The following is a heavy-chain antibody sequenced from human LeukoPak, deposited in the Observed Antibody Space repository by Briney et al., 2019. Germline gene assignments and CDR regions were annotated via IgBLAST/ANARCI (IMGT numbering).Heavy chain of an antibody. CDR1: GYTFTSYY. Sequence: GASVKVSCKASGYTFTSYYMHWGRQAPGQGLEWRGIINPSGGGTSYAQKFQGGVTMTSDTSTSTLYMELSSLRSEDTAVYYCAREGSVAGSSSPIGYYFDYWGQGALVPVSS. J-gene: IGHJ4*02. D-gene: IGHD6-19*01. CDR2: INPSGGGT. V-gene: IGHV1-46*01. CDR3: AREGSVAGSSSPIGYYFDY.